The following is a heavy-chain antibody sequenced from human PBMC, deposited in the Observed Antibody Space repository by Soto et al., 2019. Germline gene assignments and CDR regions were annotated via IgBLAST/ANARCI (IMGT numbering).Heavy chain of an antibody. Sequence: GASVKVSCKVSGYTLTELSMHWVRQAPGKGLEWMGGFDPEDGETIYAQRFQGRVTMTEDTSTDTAYMELSSLRAEDTAVYYWAIWRDGGHRDRHAYWGQGSLVPVSS. J-gene: IGHJ4*02. CDR3: AIWRDGGHRDRHAY. CDR2: FDPEDGET. CDR1: GYTLTELS. V-gene: IGHV1-24*01. D-gene: IGHD3-3*01.